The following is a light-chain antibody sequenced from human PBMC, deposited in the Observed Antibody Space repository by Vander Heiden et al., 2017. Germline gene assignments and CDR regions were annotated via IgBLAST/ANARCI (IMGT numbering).Light chain of an antibody. V-gene: IGLV1-51*01. CDR2: DIK. CDR3: ATWESDLSSPV. Sequence: SVLTQPPSVSAAPGQRVTISCSGRTSNIVHHFVSWYQQRPVKAPRLLMYDIKKPAAGSPDRFAGSKSGTSATLASTGLQTGDEADYHCATWESDLSSPVFGGGTKVTVL. J-gene: IGLJ3*02. CDR1: TSNIVHHF.